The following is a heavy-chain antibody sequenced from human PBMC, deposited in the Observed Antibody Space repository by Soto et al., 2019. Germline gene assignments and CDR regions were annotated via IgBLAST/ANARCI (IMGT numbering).Heavy chain of an antibody. Sequence: SETLSLTCTVSGGSISSGDYYWSWIRQPPGKGLEWIGYIYYSGSTYYNPSLKSRVTISVDTPKNQFSLKLSSVTATDTAVYYCASRDFYYYYGMDVWGQGTTVTVSS. CDR2: IYYSGST. CDR3: ASRDFYYYYGMDV. CDR1: GGSISSGDYY. V-gene: IGHV4-30-4*01. J-gene: IGHJ6*02.